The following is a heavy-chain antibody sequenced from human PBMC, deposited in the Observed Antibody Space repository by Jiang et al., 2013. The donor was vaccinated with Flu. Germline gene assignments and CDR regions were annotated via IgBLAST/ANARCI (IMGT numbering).Heavy chain of an antibody. D-gene: IGHD3-3*01. CDR3: ARRQSYDFWSAYFH. J-gene: IGHJ4*02. V-gene: IGHV4-39*07. CDR2: IYYDGGS. CDR1: GDSITSSGYY. Sequence: SGPGLVKPSETLSLTCAVSGDSITSSGYYWGWIRQSPGKGLEWIGSIYYDGGSYFNPSLKSRVTISVDTSRNHLSLKLTSLTAADTAVYYCARRQSYDFWSAYFHWGQGALVTVSS.